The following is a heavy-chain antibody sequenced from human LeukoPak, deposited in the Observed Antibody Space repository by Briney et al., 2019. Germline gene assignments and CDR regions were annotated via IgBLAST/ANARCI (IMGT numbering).Heavy chain of an antibody. V-gene: IGHV3-23*01. D-gene: IGHD5-18*01. CDR3: TKGTIWLPFDY. J-gene: IGHJ4*02. CDR2: ISGSGGST. CDR1: GFTFSNYA. Sequence: SGWSLRLSCAASGFTFSNYAMSWARQAPGNGLEGVSAISGSGGSTYYADSVKGRFTISRDNSKNTLYLQMNSLRAEDTAVYYCTKGTIWLPFDYWGQGTLVTVSS.